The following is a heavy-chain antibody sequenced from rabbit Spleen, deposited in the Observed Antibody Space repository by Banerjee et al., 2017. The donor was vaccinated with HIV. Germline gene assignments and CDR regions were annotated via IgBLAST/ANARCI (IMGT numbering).Heavy chain of an antibody. CDR3: ARDGAGGSYFAL. CDR2: IYGGSSGST. Sequence: QEQLEESGGDLVKPEGSLTLTCTASGFSFSSSYYMCWVRQAPGKGLECIACIYGGSSGSTYYASWAKGRFTISETSSTTVTLQMTSLTAADTATYFCARDGAGGSYFALWGPGTLVTVS. J-gene: IGHJ4*01. D-gene: IGHD8-1*01. CDR1: GFSFSSSYY. V-gene: IGHV1S45*01.